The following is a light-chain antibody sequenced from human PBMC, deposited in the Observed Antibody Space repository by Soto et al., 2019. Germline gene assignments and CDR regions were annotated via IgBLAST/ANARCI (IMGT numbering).Light chain of an antibody. J-gene: IGKJ1*01. CDR3: HQRQSWPRT. CDR2: QTS. Sequence: EIVLTQSPATLSSFPGDRVTLSCRASQYINTRLAWYQHRPGQAPRLLIYQTSIRAAGIPARFSASGSGTDFTLTISEVQPEDFALYYCHQRQSWPRTFGQGTKVDI. CDR1: QYINTR. V-gene: IGKV3-11*01.